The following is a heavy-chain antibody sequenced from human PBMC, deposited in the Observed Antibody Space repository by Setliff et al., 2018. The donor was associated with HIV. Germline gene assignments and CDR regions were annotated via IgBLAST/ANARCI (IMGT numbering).Heavy chain of an antibody. CDR3: AKGSGKITIYYYYMDV. J-gene: IGHJ6*03. CDR1: GFPFSTYA. V-gene: IGHV3-23*01. Sequence: PGGSLRLSCAASGFPFSTYAMSWVRQAPGKGLEWVSAISGSGGNTYYADSVKGRFTVSRDNSKNTLYLQMNSLRAEDTAVYYCAKGSGKITIYYYYMDVWGKGTTVTVSS. CDR2: ISGSGGNT. D-gene: IGHD3-3*01.